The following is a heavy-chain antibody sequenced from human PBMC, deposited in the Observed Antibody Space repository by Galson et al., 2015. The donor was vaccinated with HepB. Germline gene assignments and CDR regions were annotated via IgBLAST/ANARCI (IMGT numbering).Heavy chain of an antibody. J-gene: IGHJ4*02. CDR3: ARDLGAMAGRISQAWGSYFDY. CDR1: GFTFSSYA. V-gene: IGHV3-30*04. D-gene: IGHD6-19*01. CDR2: ISYDGSDK. Sequence: SLRLSCAASGFTFSSYAMHWVRQAPGKGLEWVAVISYDGSDKYYADSVKGRFTISRDNSKNTLYLQMNSLRAEDTAVYYCARDLGAMAGRISQAWGSYFDYWGQGTLVTVPS.